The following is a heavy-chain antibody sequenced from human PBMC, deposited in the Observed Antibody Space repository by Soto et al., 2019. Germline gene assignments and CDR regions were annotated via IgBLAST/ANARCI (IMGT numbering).Heavy chain of an antibody. V-gene: IGHV4-39*01. D-gene: IGHD3-22*01. Sequence: PSETLSLTCTVSGDSLSSRSYYWGWIRQPPGKGLEWIGSIYYSGSTYYNPSLKSRVTISVDTSKNQFSLKLSSVTAADTAVYYCASVPSSGYYSRYWGQGTLVTVSS. CDR1: GDSLSSRSYY. CDR2: IYYSGST. J-gene: IGHJ4*02. CDR3: ASVPSSGYYSRY.